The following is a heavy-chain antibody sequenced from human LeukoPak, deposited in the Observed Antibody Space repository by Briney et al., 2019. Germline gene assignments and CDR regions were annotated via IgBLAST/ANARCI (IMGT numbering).Heavy chain of an antibody. J-gene: IGHJ5*02. CDR1: GGTFSSYA. CDR3: ARDRGVVPAAMSGSAFDP. D-gene: IGHD2-2*01. CDR2: ISAYNGNT. Sequence: VASVKVSCKASGGTFSSYAISWVRQAPGQGLEWMGWISAYNGNTNYAQKLQGRVTMTTDTSTSTAYMELRSLRSDDTAVYYCARDRGVVPAAMSGSAFDPWGQGTLVTVSS. V-gene: IGHV1-18*01.